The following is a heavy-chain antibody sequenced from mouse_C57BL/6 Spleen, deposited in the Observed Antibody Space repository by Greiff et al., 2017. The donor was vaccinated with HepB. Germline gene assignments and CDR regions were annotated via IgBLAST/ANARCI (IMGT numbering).Heavy chain of an antibody. CDR1: GFSLSTFGMG. V-gene: IGHV8-8*01. Sequence: QVTLKVSGPGILQPSQSLSLTCSFSGFSLSTFGMGVGWLRQPSGKGLEWLAHIWWDDDKYYNPALKSRLTISKDTSKNQVLLKIANVDTADTATDYCARIETGLTTGPAMDYWGQGTSVTVSS. CDR3: ARIETGLTTGPAMDY. D-gene: IGHD1-1*01. J-gene: IGHJ4*01. CDR2: IWWDDDK.